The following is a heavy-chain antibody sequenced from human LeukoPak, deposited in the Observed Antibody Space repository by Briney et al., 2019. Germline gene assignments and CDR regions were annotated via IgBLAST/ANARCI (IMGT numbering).Heavy chain of an antibody. V-gene: IGHV3-74*01. CDR1: GFTFSNYW. J-gene: IGHJ4*02. CDR2: INSDGSSR. D-gene: IGHD3-22*01. Sequence: GGSLRLPCAASGFTFSNYWKSWVRQAPGKGLVWVSRINSDGSSRHYADSVKGRFTISRDNAKSTLHLQMTSLRAEDTAVYYCARGGPDSSDYSSLFDYSGQGILVTVSS. CDR3: ARGGPDSSDYSSLFDY.